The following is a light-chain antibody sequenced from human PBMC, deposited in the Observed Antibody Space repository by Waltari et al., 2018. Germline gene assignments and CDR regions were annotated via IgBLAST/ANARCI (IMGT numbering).Light chain of an antibody. V-gene: IGKV3-11*01. J-gene: IGKJ3*01. Sequence: EIVLTQSPATLSLSPGERATLSCRASQSVSSYLAWYQQKPGQAPRLLIYDASNRATGIPARFRGSGSGTDFTLTISSLEPEGFAVYYCQQRSNWPTFGPGTKVDIK. CDR3: QQRSNWPT. CDR2: DAS. CDR1: QSVSSY.